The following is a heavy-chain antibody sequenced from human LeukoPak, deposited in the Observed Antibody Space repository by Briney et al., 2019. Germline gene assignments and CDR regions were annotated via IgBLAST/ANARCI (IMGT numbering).Heavy chain of an antibody. Sequence: GGSLRLSCAASGFTFSSYWMSWVRQAPGKGLEWVANIKQDGSEKYYVDSVMGRFTISRDNAKNSLYLQMNSLRAEDTDVYYCAGVQTWIRGESYYFDYWGQGALVTVSS. D-gene: IGHD5-12*01. V-gene: IGHV3-7*01. J-gene: IGHJ4*02. CDR2: IKQDGSEK. CDR1: GFTFSSYW. CDR3: AGVQTWIRGESYYFDY.